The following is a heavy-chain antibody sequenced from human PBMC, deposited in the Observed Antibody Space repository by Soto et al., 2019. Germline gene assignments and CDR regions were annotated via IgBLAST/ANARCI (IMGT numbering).Heavy chain of an antibody. CDR2: ISPGGDRI. CDR3: TKSADSAGWGVDF. J-gene: IGHJ4*02. D-gene: IGHD6-19*01. V-gene: IGHV3-11*04. Sequence: QVQLVESGGGLVKPGESLRLSCAGSGFTFSDYYMSWIRQAPGKGLEWLSYISPGGDRIYYAESLKGRITISRDNARNSLSLQMNILSDEDTAVYYCTKSADSAGWGVDFWGQGTLVTVSS. CDR1: GFTFSDYY.